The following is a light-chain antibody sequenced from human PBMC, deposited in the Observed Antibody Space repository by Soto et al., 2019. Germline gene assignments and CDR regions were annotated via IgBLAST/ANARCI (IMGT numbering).Light chain of an antibody. CDR1: QSVSSSY. Sequence: EIELTQSPGTLSLSPGERATLSCRASQSVSSSYLAWYQHKPGQAPRLLIYGASSRATGIPDRFSGSGSGTDFTLTISRLEPEDFAVYYCQQYGSSSWTFGQGTKVDVK. CDR2: GAS. J-gene: IGKJ1*01. CDR3: QQYGSSSWT. V-gene: IGKV3-20*01.